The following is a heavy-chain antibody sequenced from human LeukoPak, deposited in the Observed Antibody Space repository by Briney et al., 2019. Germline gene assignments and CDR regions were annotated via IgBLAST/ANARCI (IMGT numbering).Heavy chain of an antibody. Sequence: PSETLSLTCTVSGALISSGSYYWSWIRQPAGKGLEWIGRMYTSGSTNYNPSLKSRVTISVDTSKNQFSLKLSSVTAADTAVYYCARDLGYSSSWYSYYYYYMDVWGKGTTVTISS. D-gene: IGHD6-13*01. CDR2: MYTSGST. J-gene: IGHJ6*03. CDR1: GALISSGSYY. CDR3: ARDLGYSSSWYSYYYYYMDV. V-gene: IGHV4-61*02.